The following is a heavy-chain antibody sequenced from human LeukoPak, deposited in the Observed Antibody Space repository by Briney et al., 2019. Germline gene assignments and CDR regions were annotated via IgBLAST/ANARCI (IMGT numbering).Heavy chain of an antibody. V-gene: IGHV4-39*07. CDR1: GGSITKNGYY. J-gene: IGHJ4*02. D-gene: IGHD6-19*01. CDR2: MHYSGST. CDR3: CGSGWFAGPFGY. Sequence: SETLSLTCSVSGGSITKNGYYWGWIRQSPETGLEWIGSMHYSGSTYYNPSLNSRVTISVDTSRNQFSLKLTSVTAADTAVYYCCGSGWFAGPFGYWGQGALVTVSS.